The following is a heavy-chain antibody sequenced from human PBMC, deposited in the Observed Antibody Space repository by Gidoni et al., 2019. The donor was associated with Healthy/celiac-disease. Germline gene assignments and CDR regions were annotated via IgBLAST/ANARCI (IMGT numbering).Heavy chain of an antibody. V-gene: IGHV4-34*01. D-gene: IGHD1-26*01. CDR3: ATKRGGTTNYYYYMDV. CDR1: GGSFSGYY. CDR2: INHSGST. Sequence: QVQLQQWGAGLLKPSETLSLTCAVDGGSFSGYYWSWIRQPPGKGLEWIGEINHSGSTNYNPSLKSRVTISVDTSKNQFSLKLSSVTAADTAVYYCATKRGGTTNYYYYMDVWGKGTTVTVSS. J-gene: IGHJ6*03.